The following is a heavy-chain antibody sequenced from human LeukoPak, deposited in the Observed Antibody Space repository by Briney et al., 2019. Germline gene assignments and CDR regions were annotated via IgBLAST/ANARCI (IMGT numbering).Heavy chain of an antibody. V-gene: IGHV1-69*04. CDR3: ASMGGVYCYYGMDV. CDR1: GGTFSSYA. Sequence: SVKVSCKASGGTFSSYAISWVRQAPGQGLEWMGRIIPILGIANYAQKFQGRVTITADKSTSTAYMELSSLRSEDTAVYYCASMGGVYCYYGMDVWGQGTTVTVSS. J-gene: IGHJ6*02. D-gene: IGHD1-26*01. CDR2: IIPILGIA.